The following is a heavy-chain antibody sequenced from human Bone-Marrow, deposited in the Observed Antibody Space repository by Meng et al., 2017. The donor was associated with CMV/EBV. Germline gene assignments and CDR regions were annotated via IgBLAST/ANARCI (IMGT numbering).Heavy chain of an antibody. J-gene: IGHJ5*02. Sequence: ASVKVSCKASGYTFTSYGISWVRQAPGQGLEWMGWISAYNGNTNYAQKLQGRVTMTTDTSTSTAYMELRSLRSDDTAVYYCARDQDGTIFGVVLSFDPWGQGTLVTVS. CDR1: GYTFTSYG. D-gene: IGHD3-3*01. V-gene: IGHV1-18*01. CDR3: ARDQDGTIFGVVLSFDP. CDR2: ISAYNGNT.